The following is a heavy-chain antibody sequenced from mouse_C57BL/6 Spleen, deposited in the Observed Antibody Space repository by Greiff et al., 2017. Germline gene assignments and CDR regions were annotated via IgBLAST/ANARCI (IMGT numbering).Heavy chain of an antibody. J-gene: IGHJ2*01. CDR2: IDPSDSET. CDR3: ARGGLSRPCFDY. D-gene: IGHD1-2*01. V-gene: IGHV1-52*01. CDR1: GYTFTSYW. Sequence: QVQLQQPGAELVRPGSSVKLSCKASGYTFTSYWMHWVKQRPIQGLEWIGNIDPSDSETHYNQKFKDKATLTVDKSSSTAYMQLSSLTSEDSAVYYCARGGLSRPCFDYWGQGTTLTVSS.